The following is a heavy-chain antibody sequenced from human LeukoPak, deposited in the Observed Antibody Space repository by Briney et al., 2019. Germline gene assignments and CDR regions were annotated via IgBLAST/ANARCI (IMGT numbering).Heavy chain of an antibody. CDR3: ARDGAAAGNWFDP. D-gene: IGHD6-13*01. V-gene: IGHV4-59*01. CDR1: GGSISSYY. CDR2: IYYSGST. Sequence: SETLSLTCTASGGSISSYYWSWIRQPPGKGLEWIGYIYYSGSTNYNPSLKSRVTISVDTSKNQFSLKLSSVTAADTAVYYCARDGAAAGNWFDPWGQGTLVTVSS. J-gene: IGHJ5*02.